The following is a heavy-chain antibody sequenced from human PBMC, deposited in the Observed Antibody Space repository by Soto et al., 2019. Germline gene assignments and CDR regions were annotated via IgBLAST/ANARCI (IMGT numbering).Heavy chain of an antibody. J-gene: IGHJ4*02. D-gene: IGHD2-15*01. CDR3: AKWTGRYCSGGRCYLDDPFDY. Sequence: EVHLLESGGDLVKPGGSRRLSFAASGFTFSNYAMSWVRQAQGKGLAWVSGISGSAASTFYADSVKGRFTISRDNSKNTLYLQMNSLRAEDTAVYYCAKWTGRYCSGGRCYLDDPFDYWGQGTLVTVSS. CDR2: ISGSAAST. CDR1: GFTFSNYA. V-gene: IGHV3-23*01.